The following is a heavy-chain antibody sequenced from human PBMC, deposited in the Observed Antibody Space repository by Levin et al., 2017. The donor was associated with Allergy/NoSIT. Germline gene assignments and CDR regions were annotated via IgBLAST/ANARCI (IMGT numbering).Heavy chain of an antibody. CDR2: INTGNGNT. D-gene: IGHD2-2*01. Sequence: ASVKVSCKASGYTFTSHGMHWVRQTPGQRPEWMGWINTGNGNTQYSQKFQGRVTIGRDTFASTAYTEVSYLTSEDTAVYYCARDDSSTWYGGIDSWGQGTLVTVSS. V-gene: IGHV1-3*04. CDR3: ARDDSSTWYGGIDS. CDR1: GYTFTSHG. J-gene: IGHJ4*02.